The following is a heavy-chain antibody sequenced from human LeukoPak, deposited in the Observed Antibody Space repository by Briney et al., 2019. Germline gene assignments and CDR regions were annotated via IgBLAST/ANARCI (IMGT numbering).Heavy chain of an antibody. D-gene: IGHD5-18*01. J-gene: IGHJ3*02. CDR2: ISYDGSNK. CDR1: GFTFSSYA. CDR3: ARDPPGGTDMDDSFDM. V-gene: IGHV3-30-3*01. Sequence: GGSLRLSCAASGFTFSSYAMHWVRQAPGKGLEWVAVISYDGSNKYYADSVKGRFTISRDNSKNTLYLQMNSLRAEDTAVYYCARDPPGGTDMDDSFDMWGQGTMVSVSS.